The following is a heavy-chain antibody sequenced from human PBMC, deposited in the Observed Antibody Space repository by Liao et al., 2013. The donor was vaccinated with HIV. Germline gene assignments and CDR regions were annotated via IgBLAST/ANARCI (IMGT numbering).Heavy chain of an antibody. V-gene: IGHV4-61*02. D-gene: IGHD3-3*01. CDR2: GYTSGTT. J-gene: IGHJ3*02. CDR3: AARIAISGVAIPHALDM. CDR1: GASISSVSYY. Sequence: QVQLQESGPGLVKPSQTLSLTCTVSGASISSVSYYWSWVRQPAGKGLEWIGRGYTSGTTNYNPSLQSRVTISVDTSKNQFSLNVRSVTAADTAVYYCAARIAISGVAIPHALDMWGQGTVVTVSS.